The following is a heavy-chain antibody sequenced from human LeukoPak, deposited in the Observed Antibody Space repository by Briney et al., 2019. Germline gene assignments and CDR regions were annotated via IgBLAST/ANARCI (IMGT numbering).Heavy chain of an antibody. CDR3: ARDPPRYCSDGSCYHDY. Sequence: QPGGSLRLSCAASGFTFSDYYMNWVRQAPGKGLEWLSYISSSGYTIYYADSVKGRFSISRDNAKNSLFLQMNSLRDEDTAVYYCARDPPRYCSDGSCYHDYWGQGTLVTVSS. CDR2: ISSSGYTI. V-gene: IGHV3-11*04. CDR1: GFTFSDYY. J-gene: IGHJ4*02. D-gene: IGHD2-15*01.